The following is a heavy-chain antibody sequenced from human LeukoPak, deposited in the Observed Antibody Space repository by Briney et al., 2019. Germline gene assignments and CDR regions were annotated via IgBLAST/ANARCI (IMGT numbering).Heavy chain of an antibody. V-gene: IGHV4-61*08. D-gene: IGHD3-10*01. J-gene: IGHJ6*02. Sequence: SETLSLTCTVSGGSISSGDYYWSWIRQPPGKGLEWIGYIYYSGSTNYNPSLKSRVTISVDTSKNQFSLKLSSVTAADTAVYYCASRITMVRGGPLYYYGMDVWGQGTTVTVSS. CDR3: ASRITMVRGGPLYYYGMDV. CDR1: GGSISSGDYY. CDR2: IYYSGST.